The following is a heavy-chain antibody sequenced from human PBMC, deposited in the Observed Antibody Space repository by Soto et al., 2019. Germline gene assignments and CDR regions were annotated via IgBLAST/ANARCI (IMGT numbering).Heavy chain of an antibody. V-gene: IGHV3-64*01. CDR3: VRRVSGNYDY. CDR1: GFTFSSYA. Sequence: EVQLAESGGGMVQPGGSLRLSCVASGFTFSSYAMHWVRQAPGKGLEYVSSISSNGGTTYYGNSVKGRFTISRDNSKNRLYLQMGSLRAEDMAVYYCVRRVSGNYDYWGQGTLVTVSS. J-gene: IGHJ4*02. D-gene: IGHD1-7*01. CDR2: ISSNGGTT.